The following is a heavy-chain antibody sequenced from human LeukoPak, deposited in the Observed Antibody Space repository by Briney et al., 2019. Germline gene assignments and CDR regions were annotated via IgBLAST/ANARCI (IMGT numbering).Heavy chain of an antibody. CDR1: GYSFTSYW. CDR3: ARALDRDYDSSGYYSGGLGEFDY. CDR2: IYPGDSDT. Sequence: GESLKISCKGSGYSFTSYWIGWVRQMPGKGLEWMGIIYPGDSDTRYSPSFQGQVTISADKSISTAYMELSRLRSDDTAVYYCARALDRDYDSSGYYSGGLGEFDYWGQGTLVTVSS. V-gene: IGHV5-51*01. D-gene: IGHD3-22*01. J-gene: IGHJ4*02.